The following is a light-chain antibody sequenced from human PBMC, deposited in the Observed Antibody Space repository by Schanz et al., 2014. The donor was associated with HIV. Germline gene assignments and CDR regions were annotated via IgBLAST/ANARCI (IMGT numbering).Light chain of an antibody. CDR3: SSYAATSNVL. J-gene: IGLJ3*02. CDR2: GNT. V-gene: IGLV1-40*01. Sequence: QSVLTQPPSVSGAPGQRVTISCTGSSSNIGAGYDVHWYQQLPGTAPKLLIYGNTNRPSGVSGRFSGSKSGTSASLAITGLQAEDEADYYCSSYAATSNVLFGGGTKLTVL. CDR1: SSNIGAGYD.